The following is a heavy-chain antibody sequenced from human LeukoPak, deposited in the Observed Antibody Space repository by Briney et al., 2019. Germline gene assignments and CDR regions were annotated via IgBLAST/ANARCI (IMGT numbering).Heavy chain of an antibody. D-gene: IGHD2-2*01. V-gene: IGHV4-61*02. CDR1: GGLISSGSYY. J-gene: IGHJ4*02. CDR2: IYSSGST. CDR3: ASTICISTSCYPGVVDY. Sequence: PSETLSLTCTVSGGLISSGSYYWSWIRQPAGKELEWIGRIYSSGSTNYNPALRSRLTISVDTSKNQFSLKLSSVTAADTAVYYCASTICISTSCYPGVVDYWGQGTLVTVSS.